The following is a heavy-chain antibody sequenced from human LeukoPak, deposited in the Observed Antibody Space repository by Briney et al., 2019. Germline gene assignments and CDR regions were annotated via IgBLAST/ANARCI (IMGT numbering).Heavy chain of an antibody. CDR1: GYTFTGYY. J-gene: IGHJ4*02. D-gene: IGHD5-12*01. CDR3: ARDYSGYEDFDY. V-gene: IGHV1-2*02. CDR2: INPNSGGT. Sequence: ASVKVSCKASGYTFTGYYVHWVRQAPGQGLEWMGWINPNSGGTNYAQKFQGRVTMTRDTSISTAYMELSRLRSDDTAVYYCARDYSGYEDFDYWGQGTLVTVSS.